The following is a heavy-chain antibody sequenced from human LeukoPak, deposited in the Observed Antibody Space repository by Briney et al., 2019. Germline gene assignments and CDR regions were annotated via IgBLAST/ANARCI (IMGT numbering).Heavy chain of an antibody. V-gene: IGHV3-23*01. CDR3: AKDFYNLYYGMDV. J-gene: IGHJ6*02. CDR2: ISGSGGST. Sequence: GGSLRLSCAASGFTFSSYSMSWVRQAPGKGLEWFSAISGSGGSTYYADSVKGRFTISRDNSKNTLYLQMIILRAEDTAVYYCAKDFYNLYYGMDVWGQGTTVTVSS. CDR1: GFTFSSYS. D-gene: IGHD5-24*01.